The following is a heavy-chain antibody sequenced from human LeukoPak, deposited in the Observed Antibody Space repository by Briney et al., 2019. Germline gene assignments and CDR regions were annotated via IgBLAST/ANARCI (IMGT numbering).Heavy chain of an antibody. CDR2: IYPSGST. CDR1: GGSISSGSYY. D-gene: IGHD3-16*02. V-gene: IGHV4-61*02. Sequence: PSQTLSPTCTVSGGSISSGSYYWSWIRQPAGKGLGWIGRIYPSGSTNYNPSLKSRVTISVDTSKNQFSLKLSSVTAADTAVYYCARGGMITFGGVIVENWGQGTLVTVSS. CDR3: ARGGMITFGGVIVEN. J-gene: IGHJ4*02.